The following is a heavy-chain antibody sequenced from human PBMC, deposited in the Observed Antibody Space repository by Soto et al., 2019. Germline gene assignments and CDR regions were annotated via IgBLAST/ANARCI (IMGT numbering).Heavy chain of an antibody. J-gene: IGHJ4*02. Sequence: QVQLVESGGGVVQPGRSLRLSCAVSGFTLSSHAMHWVRQAPGKGLEWVALILSDGNNKYYADSVKGRFTTSRDNSKNTMYLQMNSRRVEDTAVYYCARDDEGGSDCDLGYWGQGALVTVSS. CDR2: ILSDGNNK. D-gene: IGHD1-26*01. CDR1: GFTLSSHA. V-gene: IGHV3-30-3*01. CDR3: ARDDEGGSDCDLGY.